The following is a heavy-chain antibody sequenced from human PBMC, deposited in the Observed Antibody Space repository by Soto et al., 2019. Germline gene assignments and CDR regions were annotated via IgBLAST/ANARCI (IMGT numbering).Heavy chain of an antibody. V-gene: IGHV1-18*01. CDR3: ARENYYYDSSGTPYYFDY. D-gene: IGHD3-22*01. CDR2: ISAYNGNT. CDR1: GYTFTSYG. J-gene: IGHJ4*02. Sequence: QVQLVQSGAEVKKPGASVKGSCKASGYTFTSYGISWVRQAPGQGLEWMGWISAYNGNTNYAQKLQGRVTMTTDTSASPAYMELRSLRSDDTAVYYCARENYYYDSSGTPYYFDYWGQGTLVTVSS.